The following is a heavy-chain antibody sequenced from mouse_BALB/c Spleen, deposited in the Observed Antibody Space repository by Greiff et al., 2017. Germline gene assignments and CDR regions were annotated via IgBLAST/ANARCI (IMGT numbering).Heavy chain of an antibody. CDR1: GYTFTDYA. J-gene: IGHJ4*01. CDR3: ARERGYAMDY. Sequence: VQLQQSGPELVRPGVSVKISCKGSGYTFTDYAMHWVKQSHAKSLEWIGVISTYYGNTNYNQKFKGKATMTVDKSSSTAYMELARLTSEDSAIYYCARERGYAMDYWGQGTSVTVSS. V-gene: IGHV1-67*01. CDR2: ISTYYGNT.